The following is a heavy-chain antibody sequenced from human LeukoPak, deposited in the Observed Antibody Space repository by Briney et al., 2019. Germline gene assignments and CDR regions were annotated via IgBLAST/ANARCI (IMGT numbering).Heavy chain of an antibody. V-gene: IGHV3-21*01. CDR3: ASGIRERGFDS. CDR2: ISTSSSYI. D-gene: IGHD1-1*01. J-gene: IGHJ4*02. Sequence: GGSLRLSCAASGFTFSSYSLSWVRQAPGKGLDWVSSISTSSSYIYYADSVRGRFTISRDSAKSSLFLQMNSLKAEDTALYFCASGIRERGFDSWGQGTLVTVSS. CDR1: GFTFSSYS.